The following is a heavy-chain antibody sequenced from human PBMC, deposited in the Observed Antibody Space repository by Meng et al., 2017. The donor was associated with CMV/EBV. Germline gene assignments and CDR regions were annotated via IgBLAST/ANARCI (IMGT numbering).Heavy chain of an antibody. V-gene: IGHV3-53*01. D-gene: IGHD4-23*01. CDR3: TGERRWSGNY. CDR1: GFTVSSNY. Sequence: GESLKISCAASGFTVSSNYMSWVRQAPGKGLEWVSVIYSGGSTYYADSVKGRFTISRDNSKNTLYLQMNSLRAEDTAVYYCTGERRWSGNYWGQGTLVTAPQ. CDR2: IYSGGST. J-gene: IGHJ4*02.